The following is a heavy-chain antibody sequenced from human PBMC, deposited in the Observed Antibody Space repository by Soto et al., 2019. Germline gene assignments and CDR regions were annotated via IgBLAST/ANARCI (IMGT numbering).Heavy chain of an antibody. CDR3: ARMCAAVWSLDY. CDR2: IYWDDSK. J-gene: IGHJ4*02. CDR1: GFSLTTSGVA. D-gene: IGHD6-25*01. Sequence: QITLKESGPTLVRPTQTLTLTCAFSGFSLTTSGVAVGWIRQPPGKALEWLALIYWDDSKHYSPSLKSRLTITHATTKTHVVLTMTNLDPLVPASYYSARMCAAVWSLDYWGQGTLVTVSS. V-gene: IGHV2-5*02.